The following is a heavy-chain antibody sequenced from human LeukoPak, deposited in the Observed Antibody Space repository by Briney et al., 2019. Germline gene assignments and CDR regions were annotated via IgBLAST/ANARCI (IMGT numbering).Heavy chain of an antibody. CDR3: ASSYYYDSSGFADAFDI. Sequence: PSETLSLTCTVSGGSISSGDYYWSWIRQPPGKGLEWIGSIYYSGSTNYNPSLKSRVTISVDTSKNQFSLKLSSVTAADTAVYYCASSYYYDSSGFADAFDIWGQGTMVTVSS. CDR2: IYYSGST. V-gene: IGHV4-61*08. D-gene: IGHD3-22*01. CDR1: GGSISSGDYY. J-gene: IGHJ3*02.